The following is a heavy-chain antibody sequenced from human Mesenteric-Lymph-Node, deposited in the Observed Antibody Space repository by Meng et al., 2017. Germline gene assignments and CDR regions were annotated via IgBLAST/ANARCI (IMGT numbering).Heavy chain of an antibody. CDR2: IHSDGST. CDR3: ARDPGYGDPRYY. V-gene: IGHV3-66*02. J-gene: IGHJ4*02. D-gene: IGHD4-17*01. Sequence: GESLKISCAASGFPFSIFEMNWVRRAPGKGLEWLSSIHSDGSTYYADSVKGRFTISRDNSKNTVHLQMNSLRAEDTAVYYCARDPGYGDPRYYWGQGTLVTVSS. CDR1: GFPFSIFE.